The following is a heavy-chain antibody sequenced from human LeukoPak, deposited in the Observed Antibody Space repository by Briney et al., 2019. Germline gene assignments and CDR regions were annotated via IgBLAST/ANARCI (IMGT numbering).Heavy chain of an antibody. D-gene: IGHD3-16*01. CDR3: ARDMIILQS. Sequence: GGSLRLSCSASGFIFSNYWMTWVRQAQGKGLEWVANIKQDGSEKYYVDYVKGRFTISRDNVKKSLYLQMNSLRAEDTAVYFCARDMIILQSWGQGTLVTVSS. CDR2: IKQDGSEK. CDR1: GFIFSNYW. V-gene: IGHV3-7*04. J-gene: IGHJ5*02.